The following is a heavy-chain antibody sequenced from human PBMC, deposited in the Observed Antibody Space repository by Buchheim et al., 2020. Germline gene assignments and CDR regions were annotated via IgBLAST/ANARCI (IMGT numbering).Heavy chain of an antibody. CDR3: ARTRVYYDILTGYSGDYYYYGMDV. D-gene: IGHD3-9*01. V-gene: IGHV3-30*04. CDR1: GFTFSSYA. CDR2: ISYDGSNK. Sequence: QVQLVESGGGVVQPGRSLRLSCAASGFTFSSYAMHWVRQAPGKGLEWVAVISYDGSNKYYADSVKGRFTISRDNSKNKLYLQMNSLRAEDTAVYYCARTRVYYDILTGYSGDYYYYGMDVWGQGTT. J-gene: IGHJ6*02.